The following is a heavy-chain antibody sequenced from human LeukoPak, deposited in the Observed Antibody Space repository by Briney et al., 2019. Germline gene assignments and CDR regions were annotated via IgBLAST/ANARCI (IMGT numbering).Heavy chain of an antibody. Sequence: GGSLRLSCAASGFTINGYYMTWIRQAPGKGLEWVAVISYDGSNKYYADSVKGRFTISRDNSKNTLYLQMNSLRAEDTAVYYCAKPRITMIVVVITGPIDYWGQGTLVTVSS. D-gene: IGHD3-22*01. CDR2: ISYDGSNK. CDR3: AKPRITMIVVVITGPIDY. J-gene: IGHJ4*02. CDR1: GFTINGYY. V-gene: IGHV3-30*18.